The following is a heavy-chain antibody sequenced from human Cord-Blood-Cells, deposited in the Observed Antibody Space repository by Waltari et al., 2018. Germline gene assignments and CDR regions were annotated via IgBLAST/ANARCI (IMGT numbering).Heavy chain of an antibody. V-gene: IGHV3-48*03. CDR1: GFTFSSYE. CDR2: IRSRGSTR. D-gene: IGHD6-19*01. Sequence: EVQLVESGGGLVQPGGSLRLSCAASGFTFSSYEMNWVRQAPGKGLGWVSFIRSRGSTRYYAGSVKGRFTISRDNAKNSLYLQMNSLRAEDTAVYYCARAVAVADENYYGMDVWGQGTTVTVSS. CDR3: ARAVAVADENYYGMDV. J-gene: IGHJ6*02.